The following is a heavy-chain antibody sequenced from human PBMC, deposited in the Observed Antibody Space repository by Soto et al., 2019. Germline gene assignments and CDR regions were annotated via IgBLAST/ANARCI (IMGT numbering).Heavy chain of an antibody. Sequence: ASVKASCKASGYTFTGYYMHWVRQAPGQGLEWMGWINPNSGGTNYAKKFQGWVTMTRYTSISTAYMELSRLRSDDTAVYYCARGRSSSDYYYYYMDVWGKGTTVTVSS. J-gene: IGHJ6*03. D-gene: IGHD6-6*01. V-gene: IGHV1-2*04. CDR2: INPNSGGT. CDR3: ARGRSSSDYYYYYMDV. CDR1: GYTFTGYY.